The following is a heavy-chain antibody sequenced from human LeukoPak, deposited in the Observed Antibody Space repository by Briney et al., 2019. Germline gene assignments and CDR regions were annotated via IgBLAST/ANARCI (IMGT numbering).Heavy chain of an antibody. Sequence: GGSLRLSCAASGFTFSSYSMNWVRQAPGKGLEWVSSISSSSSSIYYADSVKGRFTISRDNAKNSLYLQMNSLRAEDTAVYYCASGPRGYNWNDNPVPPADWAYWGQGTLVTVSS. CDR1: GFTFSSYS. D-gene: IGHD1-20*01. V-gene: IGHV3-21*01. CDR2: ISSSSSSI. CDR3: ASGPRGYNWNDNPVPPADWAY. J-gene: IGHJ4*02.